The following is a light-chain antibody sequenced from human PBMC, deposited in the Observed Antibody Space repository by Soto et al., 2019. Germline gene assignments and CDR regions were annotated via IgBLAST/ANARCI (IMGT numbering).Light chain of an antibody. Sequence: DIQMTQSPSSLSASVGDRVTITCRASQGISNYLAWYQQKPGKVPKLLIYAASTLQSVVPSRFSGSGSGTDFNRTISSLQPEDVATYYCQKYNSAPWTCGQGTKVEIK. CDR2: AAS. J-gene: IGKJ1*01. V-gene: IGKV1-27*01. CDR1: QGISNY. CDR3: QKYNSAPWT.